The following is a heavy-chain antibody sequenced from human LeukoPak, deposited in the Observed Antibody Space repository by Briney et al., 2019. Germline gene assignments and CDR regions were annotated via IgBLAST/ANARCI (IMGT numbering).Heavy chain of an antibody. CDR1: GGSISGSCCY. CDR2: TSYSGST. D-gene: IGHD2-8*01. Sequence: PSETLSLTCTVSGGSISGSCCYWGWIRQTPGKDLEWIGSTSYSGSTHYNPSFKSRVTVSVDTSKNQFFLNLSSVTAADTAVYYCPRRRGDSEIMAPPWGREPLVTVSS. CDR3: PRRRGDSEIMAPP. J-gene: IGHJ5*02. V-gene: IGHV4-39*01.